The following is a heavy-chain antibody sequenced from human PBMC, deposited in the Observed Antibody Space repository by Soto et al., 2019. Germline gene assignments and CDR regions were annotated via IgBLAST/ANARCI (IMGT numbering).Heavy chain of an antibody. CDR1: GFTFSSYA. J-gene: IGHJ4*02. CDR3: TTDKNGYTTRDPDD. D-gene: IGHD5-12*01. CDR2: ISGSGGST. Sequence: GGSLRLSCAASGFTFSSYAMSWVRQAPGKGLEWVSAISGSGGSTYYADSVKGRFTISRDNSKNTLYLQMNSLRAEDTAVYYCTTDKNGYTTRDPDDWGQGTLVTVSS. V-gene: IGHV3-23*01.